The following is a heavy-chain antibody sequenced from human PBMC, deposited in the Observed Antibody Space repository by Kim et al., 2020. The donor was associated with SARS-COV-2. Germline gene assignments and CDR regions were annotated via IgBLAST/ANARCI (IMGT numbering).Heavy chain of an antibody. Sequence: SETLSLTCTVSGGSIDYSNYYWGWIRQPPGKGLEWIGTIFYSGTTYDNPSLRSRITMTVDTFKHQFSLKLRSVTAADTAVYYCALQPYRYHTRSFSSPFDNWGQGALVTVSS. V-gene: IGHV4-39*01. J-gene: IGHJ4*02. CDR3: ALQPYRYHTRSFSSPFDN. CDR2: IFYSGTT. CDR1: GGSIDYSNYY. D-gene: IGHD3-3*01.